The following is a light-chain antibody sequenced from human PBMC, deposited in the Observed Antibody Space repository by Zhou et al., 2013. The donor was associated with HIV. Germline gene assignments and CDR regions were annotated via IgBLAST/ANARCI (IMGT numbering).Light chain of an antibody. CDR1: QSISNW. CDR3: QQYNGYLWT. CDR2: MAS. Sequence: DIQLTQSPSTLSASVGDRVTITGRASQSISNWLAWYQQKPGKAPKVLIYMASNLESGVPSRFSGSGYGTEFTLTISSLQPDDFATYYCQQYNGYLWTFGQGTSVETK. J-gene: IGKJ1*01. V-gene: IGKV1-5*03.